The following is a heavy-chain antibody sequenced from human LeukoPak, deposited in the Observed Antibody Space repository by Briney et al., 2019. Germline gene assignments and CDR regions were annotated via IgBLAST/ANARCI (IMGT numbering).Heavy chain of an antibody. Sequence: GGSLRLSCAASGFTFSSCDMHWVRQAPGKGLEWVAVISYDGNNKYYADSVKGRFTISRDNSKNTLYLQMNGLRAEDTAVYYCAKGMKIAYWGQGTLVTVSS. CDR2: ISYDGNNK. V-gene: IGHV3-30*18. J-gene: IGHJ4*02. CDR3: AKGMKIAY. D-gene: IGHD2-8*01. CDR1: GFTFSSCD.